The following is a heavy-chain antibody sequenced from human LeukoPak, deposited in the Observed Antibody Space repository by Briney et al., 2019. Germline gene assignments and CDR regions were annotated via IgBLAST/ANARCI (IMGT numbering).Heavy chain of an antibody. V-gene: IGHV3-11*01. CDR1: GFSVSGNY. J-gene: IGHJ5*02. D-gene: IGHD2-15*01. Sequence: GGSLRLSCAVSGFSVSGNYVSWIRQAPGKGLEWVSYISSSGSTIYYADSVKGRFTISRDNAKNSLYLQMNSLRAEDTAVYYCARDLAASALRSSFDPWGQGTLVTVSS. CDR2: ISSSGSTI. CDR3: ARDLAASALRSSFDP.